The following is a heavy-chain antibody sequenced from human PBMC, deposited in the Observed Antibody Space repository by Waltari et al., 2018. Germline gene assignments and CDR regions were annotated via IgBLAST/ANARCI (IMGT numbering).Heavy chain of an antibody. V-gene: IGHV3-30*18. J-gene: IGHJ3*02. D-gene: IGHD3-3*01. Sequence: QVQLVESGGGVVQPGRSLRLSCAASGFTFSSYGMHWVRQAPGKGLEWVAVISYDGSNKYYADSVKGRFTISRDNSKNTLYLQMNSLRAEDTAVYYCAKAREGYYDFWDAFDIWGQGTMVTVSS. CDR2: ISYDGSNK. CDR3: AKAREGYYDFWDAFDI. CDR1: GFTFSSYG.